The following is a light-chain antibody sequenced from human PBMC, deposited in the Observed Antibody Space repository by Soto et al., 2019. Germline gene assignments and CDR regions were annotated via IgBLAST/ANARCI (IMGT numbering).Light chain of an antibody. CDR2: EAS. CDR1: QSVAKK. Sequence: EIVMTQSPATLSLSPGERATLSCRASQSVAKKLAWYQQKPGQAPRLLIHEASIRATGIPARFSGSGSGTDFTLTISRLEPEDFAVYYCQQYGSSQITFGQGTRLENK. V-gene: IGKV3-20*01. CDR3: QQYGSSQIT. J-gene: IGKJ5*01.